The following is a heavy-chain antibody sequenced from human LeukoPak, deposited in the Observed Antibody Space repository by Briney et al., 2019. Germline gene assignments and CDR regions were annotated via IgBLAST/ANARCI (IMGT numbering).Heavy chain of an antibody. CDR2: ISFSGNYI. V-gene: IGHV3-21*04. Sequence: AGGSLRLSCVASGFSFSSYSMNWVRQAPGKGLEWVSSISFSGNYIYYADSVRGRITLSRDNSKNTLYLQMNSLRAEDTAVYYCARLLHYYDSSRRASLDYFDYWGQGTLVTVSS. CDR3: ARLLHYYDSSRRASLDYFDY. CDR1: GFSFSSYS. D-gene: IGHD3-22*01. J-gene: IGHJ4*02.